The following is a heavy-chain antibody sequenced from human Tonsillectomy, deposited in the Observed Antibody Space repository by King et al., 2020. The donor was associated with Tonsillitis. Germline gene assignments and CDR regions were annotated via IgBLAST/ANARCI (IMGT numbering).Heavy chain of an antibody. V-gene: IGHV3-30*02. CDR1: GFTFSRYG. CDR2: IRYDGNHK. D-gene: IGHD6-19*01. Sequence: VQLVESGGGVVQPGGSLRLSCAASGFTFSRYGMHWVRQAPGKGLEWVAFIRYDGNHKYYAESVKGRFTISRDNSKNTLYLQMNSLRADDTAVYYCARDFSGWAMDVWGQGTTVTVSS. CDR3: ARDFSGWAMDV. J-gene: IGHJ6*02.